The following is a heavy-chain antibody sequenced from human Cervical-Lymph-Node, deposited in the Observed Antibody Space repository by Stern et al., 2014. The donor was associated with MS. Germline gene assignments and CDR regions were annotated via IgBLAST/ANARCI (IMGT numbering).Heavy chain of an antibody. CDR2: MNPNRGST. CDR1: GYTFTSYD. D-gene: IGHD6-19*01. CDR3: ARGLVTYSSGWFDF. V-gene: IGHV1-8*01. J-gene: IGHJ5*01. Sequence: QVQLMQSGAEVKQPGASVKVSCKVSGYTFTSYDIHWVRQTAGHGLEWLGWMNPNRGSTGYGQKFQGRITMTGDTSTRTAYLELRSLRSDDTAVYYCARGLVTYSSGWFDFWGQGTQVSVSS.